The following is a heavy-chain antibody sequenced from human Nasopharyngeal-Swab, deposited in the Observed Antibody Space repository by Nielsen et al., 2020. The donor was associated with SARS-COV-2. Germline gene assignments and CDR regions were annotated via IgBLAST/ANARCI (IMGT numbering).Heavy chain of an antibody. V-gene: IGHV3-30*04. CDR3: ARTRSPYGDYVDFDY. D-gene: IGHD4-17*01. CDR1: GFTFSSYA. CDR2: ISYDGSNK. J-gene: IGHJ4*02. Sequence: GGSLRLSCAASGFTFSSYAMHWVRQAPGKGLEWVAVISYDGSNKYYADSVKGRFTISRDNSKNSLYLQMNSLRAEDTAVYYCARTRSPYGDYVDFDYWGQGTLVTVSS.